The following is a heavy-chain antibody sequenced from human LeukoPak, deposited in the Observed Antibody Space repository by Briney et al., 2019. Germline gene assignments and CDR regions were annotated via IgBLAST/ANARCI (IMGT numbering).Heavy chain of an antibody. D-gene: IGHD3-22*01. Sequence: TSETLSLTCTVSGGSVSSGSYYWSWIRQPPGKGLEWIGYIYYSGSTNYNPSLKSRVTISVDTSKNQFSLKLSSVTAADTAVYYCAREGEDYDSSGYYRVDYWGRGTLVTVSS. CDR2: IYYSGST. CDR3: AREGEDYDSSGYYRVDY. CDR1: GGSVSSGSYY. V-gene: IGHV4-61*01. J-gene: IGHJ4*02.